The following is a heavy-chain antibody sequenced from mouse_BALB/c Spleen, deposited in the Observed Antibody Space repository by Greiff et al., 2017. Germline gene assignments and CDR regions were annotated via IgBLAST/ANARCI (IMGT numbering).Heavy chain of an antibody. V-gene: IGHV3-1*02. Sequence: ESGPDLVKPSQSLSLTCTVTGYSITSGYSWPWIRQFPGNKLEWMGYIHYSGSTNYNPSLKSRISITRDTSKNQFFLQLNSVTTEDTATYYCARDYGNPYAMDYWGQGTSVTVSS. CDR1: GYSITSGYS. CDR3: ARDYGNPYAMDY. CDR2: IHYSGST. J-gene: IGHJ4*01. D-gene: IGHD2-1*01.